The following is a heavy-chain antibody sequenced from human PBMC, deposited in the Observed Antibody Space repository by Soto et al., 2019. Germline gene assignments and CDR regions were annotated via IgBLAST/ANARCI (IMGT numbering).Heavy chain of an antibody. CDR2: IYYSGTT. Sequence: SETLSLTCTVSGGSISSEGYYWSWFRQLPGKGLEWIGDIYYSGTTYHNPSLRSRLTISGDASKNQFSLKLSSVTAADTALYYCARGRGYSYGPYYFDYWGQGALVTVSS. CDR1: GGSISSEGYY. V-gene: IGHV4-31*03. J-gene: IGHJ4*02. D-gene: IGHD5-18*01. CDR3: ARGRGYSYGPYYFDY.